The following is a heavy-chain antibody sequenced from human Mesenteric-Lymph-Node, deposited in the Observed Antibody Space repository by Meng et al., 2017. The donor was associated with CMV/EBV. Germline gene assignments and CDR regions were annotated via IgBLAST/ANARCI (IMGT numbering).Heavy chain of an antibody. CDR3: ARAKRVDPSDFWSGYDAFDI. J-gene: IGHJ3*02. Sequence: GGSLRLSCAASGFTFDDYGMSWVRQAPGKGLEWVSGINWNGGSTGYADSVKGRFTISRDNAKNSLYLQMNSLRAEDTALYYCARAKRVDPSDFWSGYDAFDIWGQGTMVTVSS. V-gene: IGHV3-20*04. CDR2: INWNGGST. D-gene: IGHD3-3*01. CDR1: GFTFDDYG.